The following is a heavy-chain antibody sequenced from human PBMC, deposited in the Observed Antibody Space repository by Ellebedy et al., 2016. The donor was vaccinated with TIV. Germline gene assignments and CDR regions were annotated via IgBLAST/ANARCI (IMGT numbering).Heavy chain of an antibody. CDR3: ARSGDAWGIDF. Sequence: AASVKVSCKASGYAFTHYGLHWVRQAPGQGLEWMAWINGGDGYPKYSWKFQGRVSFTRDTSATTAYMELSSLTSEDTAVCYCARSGDAWGIDFWGQGTLVTVSS. CDR1: GYAFTHYG. V-gene: IGHV1-3*01. CDR2: INGGDGYP. D-gene: IGHD3-16*01. J-gene: IGHJ4*02.